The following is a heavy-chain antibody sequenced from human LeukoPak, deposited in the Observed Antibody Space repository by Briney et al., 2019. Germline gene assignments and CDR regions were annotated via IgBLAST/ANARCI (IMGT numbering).Heavy chain of an antibody. J-gene: IGHJ6*03. CDR3: ASRRIAAARDYYYYMDV. V-gene: IGHV1-46*01. CDR2: IYPGGGST. D-gene: IGHD6-13*01. CDR1: GYTFTSYY. Sequence: ASVKVSCKASGYTFTSYYIHWVRQAPGQGLEWMGIIYPGGGSTSYAQKFQGRVTMTRDMSTSTVYMELSSLRSEDTAVYYCASRRIAAARDYYYYMDVWGKGTTVTVSS.